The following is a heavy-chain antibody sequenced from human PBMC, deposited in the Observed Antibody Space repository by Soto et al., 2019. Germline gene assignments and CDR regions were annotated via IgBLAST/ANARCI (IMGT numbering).Heavy chain of an antibody. D-gene: IGHD2-15*01. Sequence: QVQLQESGPGLVRPSQTLSLTCTVSGDSTDSGPYYWSWIRQHPVKGLEWLGYIFHTGGDTSYNPSLKGPVTISVETPKSQISLKLTSVTAADTAVYYCAGDQGGRLLKGSGMDVWGRGTTVIVS. CDR3: AGDQGGRLLKGSGMDV. CDR2: IFHTGGDT. J-gene: IGHJ6*02. V-gene: IGHV4-31*01. CDR1: GDSTDSGPYY.